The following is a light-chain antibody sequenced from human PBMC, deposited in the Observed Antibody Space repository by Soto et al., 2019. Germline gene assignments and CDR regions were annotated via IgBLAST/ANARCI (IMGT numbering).Light chain of an antibody. CDR3: TSYTTSRTLV. Sequence: QSALTQPASVSGSPGQSITISCTGTTSDIGAYKYVSWYQQHPGKAPKLMIYDVSNRPSGVSNRFSGSKSGNTASLTISGLQTEDEADYYCTSYTTSRTLVFGGGTKLTVL. J-gene: IGLJ2*01. CDR2: DVS. V-gene: IGLV2-14*01. CDR1: TSDIGAYKY.